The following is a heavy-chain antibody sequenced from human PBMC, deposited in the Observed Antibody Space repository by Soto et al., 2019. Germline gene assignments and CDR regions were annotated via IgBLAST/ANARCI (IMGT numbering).Heavy chain of an antibody. J-gene: IGHJ4*02. CDR2: ISAYNGNT. CDR1: GYTFTSYG. D-gene: IGHD3-16*02. Sequence: ASVKVSCKASGYTFTSYGISWVRQAPGQGLEWMGWISAYNGNTNYAQKLQGRVTMTTDTSTSTAYMELRSLRSDDTAVYYCARDLPAYTVWGSYRSVLFDLWGQGSLVTGSS. CDR3: ARDLPAYTVWGSYRSVLFDL. V-gene: IGHV1-18*01.